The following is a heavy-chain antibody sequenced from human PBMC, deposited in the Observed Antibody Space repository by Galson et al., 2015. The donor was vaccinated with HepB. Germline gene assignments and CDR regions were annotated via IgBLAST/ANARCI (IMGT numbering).Heavy chain of an antibody. Sequence: SVKVSCKASGYTFTVYYIHWVRQAPGQGLEWMGIINPSGGSTSYAQKFQGRVTMTRDTSTSTVYMELSSLRSEDTAVYYCARDGHYDYIWGSYRYYYYMDVWGKGTTVTVSS. CDR1: GYTFTVYY. CDR3: ARDGHYDYIWGSYRYYYYMDV. D-gene: IGHD3-16*02. J-gene: IGHJ6*03. CDR2: INPSGGST. V-gene: IGHV1-46*03.